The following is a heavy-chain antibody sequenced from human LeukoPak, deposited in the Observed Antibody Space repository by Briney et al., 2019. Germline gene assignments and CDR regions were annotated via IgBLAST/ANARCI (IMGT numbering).Heavy chain of an antibody. CDR2: MNPNSGNT. CDR1: GYTFTSYD. J-gene: IGHJ6*02. D-gene: IGHD6-13*01. Sequence: ASVKVSCKASGYTFTSYDINWVRQATGQGLEWMGWMNPNSGNTGYAQKFRGRVTMTRNTPISTAYMELSSLRSEDTAVYYCARAHPTPIEQQHHHTADLYYYYYYGMDVWGQGTTVTVSS. V-gene: IGHV1-8*01. CDR3: ARAHPTPIEQQHHHTADLYYYYYYGMDV.